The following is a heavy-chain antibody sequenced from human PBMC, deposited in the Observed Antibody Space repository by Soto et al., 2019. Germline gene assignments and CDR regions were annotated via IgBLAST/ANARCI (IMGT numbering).Heavy chain of an antibody. CDR3: ARDYSSDWYGH. V-gene: IGHV4-61*01. Sequence: QVQLQESGPGLVKPSETLSLTCSVSGASVSSGRHYWSWIRQPPGKGLEYIGYVSYSGSTNYNPSLKGRVTISVDTSTNQFSLNLSSVTAADTAVYYCARDYSSDWYGHWGQGSLVTVSS. D-gene: IGHD6-19*01. J-gene: IGHJ5*02. CDR2: VSYSGST. CDR1: GASVSSGRHY.